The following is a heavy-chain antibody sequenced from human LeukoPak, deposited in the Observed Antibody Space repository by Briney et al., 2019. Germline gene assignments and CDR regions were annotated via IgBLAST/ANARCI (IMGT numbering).Heavy chain of an antibody. CDR3: AREITMIVGNWFDP. J-gene: IGHJ5*02. CDR2: IYYSGST. D-gene: IGHD3-22*01. CDR1: GGSISSGGYY. Sequence: SETLSLTCTVSGGSISSGGYYWSWIRQHPGKGLEWIEYIYYSGSTYYNPSLKSRVTISVDTSKNQFSLKLSSVTAADTAVYYCAREITMIVGNWFDPWGQGTLVSVS. V-gene: IGHV4-31*03.